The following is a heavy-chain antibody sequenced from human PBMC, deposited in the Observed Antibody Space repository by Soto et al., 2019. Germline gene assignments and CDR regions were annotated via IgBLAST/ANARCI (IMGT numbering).Heavy chain of an antibody. Sequence: ASVKVSCKASGYTFTSYGISWVRQAPGQGLEWMGWISANNGNTNYAQKLQGRVTMTTDTSTSTAYTELRSLRSDDTAVYYCARDRLVVPAAIGYWGQGTLVTVSS. CDR3: ARDRLVVPAAIGY. CDR1: GYTFTSYG. J-gene: IGHJ4*02. V-gene: IGHV1-18*01. CDR2: ISANNGNT. D-gene: IGHD2-2*01.